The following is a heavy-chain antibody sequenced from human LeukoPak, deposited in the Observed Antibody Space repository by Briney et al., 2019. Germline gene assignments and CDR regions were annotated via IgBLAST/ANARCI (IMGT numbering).Heavy chain of an antibody. CDR2: ISTSGSGSS. V-gene: IGHV4-61*02. CDR1: GASISSGLYY. D-gene: IGHD3-22*01. J-gene: IGHJ4*02. CDR3: ARELYYYDSSGYFSAFDY. Sequence: PSETLSLTCTVSGASISSGLYYWSWIRQPAEKGLEWIGRISTSGSGSSNYNPTLKSRVTISVDTSKNQFSLKLSSVTAADTAVYYCARELYYYDSSGYFSAFDYWGQGTLVTVSS.